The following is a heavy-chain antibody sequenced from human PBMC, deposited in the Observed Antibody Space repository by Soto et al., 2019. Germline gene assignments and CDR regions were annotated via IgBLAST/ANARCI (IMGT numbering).Heavy chain of an antibody. V-gene: IGHV1-69*13. CDR2: IIPIFGTA. Sequence: SVKVSCKASGGTFSSYAISWVRQAPGQGLEWMGGIIPIFGTANYAQKFQGRVTIVADASTTTAYMELSSLRSEDTAIYYCAKDRRADWESYYYYAMDVWGQGTTVTVSS. CDR3: AKDRRADWESYYYYAMDV. CDR1: GGTFSSYA. D-gene: IGHD1-26*01. J-gene: IGHJ6*02.